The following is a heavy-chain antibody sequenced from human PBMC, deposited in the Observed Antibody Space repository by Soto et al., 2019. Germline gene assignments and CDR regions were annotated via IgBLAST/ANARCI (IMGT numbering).Heavy chain of an antibody. CDR2: ISAYNGNT. V-gene: IGHV1-18*04. J-gene: IGHJ4*02. CDR3: ARAGYRDEVVCFDY. CDR1: GYTFTSYC. Sequence: ASVKVSCKASGYTFTSYCISWVRQAPGQGLEWMGWISAYNGNTNYAQKLQGRVTMTTDTSTSTAYMELRSLRSDDTAVYYCARAGYRDEVVCFDYWGQGTLVTVSS. D-gene: IGHD3-16*02.